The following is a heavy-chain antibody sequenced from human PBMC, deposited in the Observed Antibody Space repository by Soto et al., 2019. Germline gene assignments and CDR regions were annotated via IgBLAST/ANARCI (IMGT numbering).Heavy chain of an antibody. CDR3: ARDKRDLRFLEWSYYFDY. Sequence: QVQLVESGGGVVQPGRSRRLSCAPSGFTFSNYAMHWVRQAPGKGLEWVAVISYDGSNKYYADSVKGRFTISRDNSKNTLYLQMNSLRAEDTAVYYCARDKRDLRFLEWSYYFDYWGQGTLVTVSS. V-gene: IGHV3-30-3*01. J-gene: IGHJ4*02. CDR2: ISYDGSNK. CDR1: GFTFSNYA. D-gene: IGHD3-3*01.